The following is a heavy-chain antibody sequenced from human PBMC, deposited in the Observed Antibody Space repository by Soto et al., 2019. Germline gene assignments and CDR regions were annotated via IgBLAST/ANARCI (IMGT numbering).Heavy chain of an antibody. CDR3: ARAFHRVTFDY. Sequence: QVQLVESGGGVVQPGRSLRLSCAASGFTFSSYGMHWVRQAPGKGLEWVAVIWYDGSNKYYADSVKGRFTISRDNSKNTLYLQMNSLRAEDTAVYYCARAFHRVTFDYWGQGTLVTVSS. CDR1: GFTFSSYG. CDR2: IWYDGSNK. J-gene: IGHJ4*02. V-gene: IGHV3-33*01. D-gene: IGHD3-10*01.